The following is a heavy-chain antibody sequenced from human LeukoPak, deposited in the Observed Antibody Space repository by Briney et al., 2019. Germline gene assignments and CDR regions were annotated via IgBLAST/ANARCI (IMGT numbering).Heavy chain of an antibody. Sequence: GRSLRLSCAASGFTFSSYGMHWVRQAPGKGLEWVAVISYDGSNKYYADSVKGRFTISRDNSKNTLYLQMNSLRAGDTAVYYCAKEFYGDYADAFDIWGQGTMVTVSS. J-gene: IGHJ3*02. V-gene: IGHV3-30*18. CDR1: GFTFSSYG. D-gene: IGHD4-17*01. CDR2: ISYDGSNK. CDR3: AKEFYGDYADAFDI.